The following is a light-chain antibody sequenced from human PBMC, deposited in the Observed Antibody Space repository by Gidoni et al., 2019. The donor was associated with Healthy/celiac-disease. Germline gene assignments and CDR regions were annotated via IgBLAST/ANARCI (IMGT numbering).Light chain of an antibody. CDR1: QSISNY. Sequence: DIQTTPSPSSLSASVGDRVTITCRASQSISNYLAWYQQKPGKVPKLLIYAASTLQSGVPSRFSGSGSGTDFTLTISSLQPEDVATYYCQKYNSAPWTFGQGTKVEIK. CDR2: AAS. J-gene: IGKJ1*01. V-gene: IGKV1-27*01. CDR3: QKYNSAPWT.